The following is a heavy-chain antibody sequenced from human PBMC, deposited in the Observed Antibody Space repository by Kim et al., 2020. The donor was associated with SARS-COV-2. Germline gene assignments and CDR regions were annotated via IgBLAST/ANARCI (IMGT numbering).Heavy chain of an antibody. Sequence: GGSLRLSCAASGFTFSSSAMNWVRQAPGKGLEWVATIGGSGGSIHYADSVKGRFSISRDNSNNMVNLQLDSLRADDTAIYYCAKPLRGYFYYGMDVWVQGTTVAVSS. CDR2: IGGSGGSI. CDR3: AKPLRGYFYYGMDV. J-gene: IGHJ6*02. V-gene: IGHV3-23*01. CDR1: GFTFSSSA.